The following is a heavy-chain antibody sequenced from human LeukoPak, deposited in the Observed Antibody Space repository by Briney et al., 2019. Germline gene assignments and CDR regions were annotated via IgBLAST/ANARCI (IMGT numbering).Heavy chain of an antibody. D-gene: IGHD6-13*01. Sequence: ASVKVSCKASGYTFTSYYMHWVRQAPGQGLEWMGIINPSGGSTSYAQKFQGRVTMTEDTSTDTAYMELSSLRSEDTAVYYCATTGAAAAFDIWGQGTMVTVSS. CDR1: GYTFTSYY. CDR2: INPSGGST. V-gene: IGHV1-46*01. CDR3: ATTGAAAAFDI. J-gene: IGHJ3*02.